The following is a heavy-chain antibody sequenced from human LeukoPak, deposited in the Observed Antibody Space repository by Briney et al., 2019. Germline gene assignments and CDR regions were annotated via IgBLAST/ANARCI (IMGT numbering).Heavy chain of an antibody. V-gene: IGHV4-59*08. CDR2: IYYSGST. D-gene: IGHD6-13*01. CDR3: ARYRAATYYFDY. CDR1: GGSISSYY. J-gene: IGHJ4*02. Sequence: SETLSLTCTVSGGSISSYYWSWIRQPPGKGLEWIGYIYYSGSTNYNPSLKSRVTISVDTSKNQFSLKLSSVTAADTAVYYCARYRAATYYFDYWGQGTLVTVSS.